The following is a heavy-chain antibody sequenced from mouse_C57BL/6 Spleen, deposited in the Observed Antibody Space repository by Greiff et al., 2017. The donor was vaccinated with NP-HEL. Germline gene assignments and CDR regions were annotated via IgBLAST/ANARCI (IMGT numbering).Heavy chain of an antibody. V-gene: IGHV1-69*01. CDR2: IDPSDSYT. J-gene: IGHJ1*03. Sequence: QVQLQQPGAELVMPGASVKLSCKASGYTFTSYWMHWVKQRPGQGLEWIGEIDPSDSYTNHNQKFKGKSTLTVDKSSSTAYMQLSSLTSEDSAVYYCARMEFFDVWGTGTTVTVSS. CDR3: ARMEFFDV. CDR1: GYTFTSYW.